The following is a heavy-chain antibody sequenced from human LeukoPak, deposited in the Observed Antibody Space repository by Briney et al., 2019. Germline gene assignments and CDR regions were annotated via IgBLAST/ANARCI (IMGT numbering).Heavy chain of an antibody. V-gene: IGHV3-7*01. J-gene: IGHJ3*02. CDR1: GFTFSSYW. CDR3: ARRWENYYDSGAFDI. CDR2: IKQDGSEK. D-gene: IGHD3-22*01. Sequence: PGGSLRLSCAASGFTFSSYWMSWVRQAPGKGLEWVANIKQDGSEKYYVDSVKGRFTISRDNAKNSLYLQMNSLRAEDTAVYYCARRWENYYDSGAFDIWGQGTMVTVSS.